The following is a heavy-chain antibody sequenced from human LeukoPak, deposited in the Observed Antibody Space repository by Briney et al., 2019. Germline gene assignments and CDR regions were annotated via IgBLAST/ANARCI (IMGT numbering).Heavy chain of an antibody. D-gene: IGHD3-22*01. J-gene: IGHJ3*02. V-gene: IGHV3-53*01. CDR2: IYTVGST. CDR3: ARDQGSSAYLGAFDI. Sequence: GGSLRLSCAASGFTVSNYYMTWVRQAPGKGLERVTVIYTVGSTYYADSVKGRFTISRDNSKNTLYLQMNSLRAEDTALYYCARDQGSSAYLGAFDIWGQGTMVTVSS. CDR1: GFTVSNYY.